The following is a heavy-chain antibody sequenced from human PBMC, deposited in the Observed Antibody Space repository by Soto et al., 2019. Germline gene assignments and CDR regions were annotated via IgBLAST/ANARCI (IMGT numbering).Heavy chain of an antibody. D-gene: IGHD5-12*01. J-gene: IGHJ4*02. V-gene: IGHV2-5*02. CDR2: IYWDDDK. CDR3: ALLRPPWDSGYDYIVDY. CDR1: GFSLSTSGVG. Sequence: SGPTLVNPTQTLTLTCTFSGFSLSTSGVGVGWIRQPPGKALEWLALIYWDDDKRYSPSLKSRLTITKDTSKNQVVLTMTNMDPVDTATYYCALLRPPWDSGYDYIVDYWGQGTLVTVSS.